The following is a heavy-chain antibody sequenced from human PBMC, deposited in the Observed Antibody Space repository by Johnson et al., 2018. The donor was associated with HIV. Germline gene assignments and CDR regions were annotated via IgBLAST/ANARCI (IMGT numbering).Heavy chain of an antibody. J-gene: IGHJ3*02. D-gene: IGHD1-26*01. CDR2: ISSGGGSI. Sequence: VQLVESGGDLVKPGGSLRLSCTVSGFTFSDYYMSWIRQAPGKGLEWVSYISSGGGSINYADSVKGRFTISRDNAKNSLFLEVDSLRVDDTAVYYCARGKWGVGPNAFDIWGLGTMVTVSS. V-gene: IGHV3-11*04. CDR3: ARGKWGVGPNAFDI. CDR1: GFTFSDYY.